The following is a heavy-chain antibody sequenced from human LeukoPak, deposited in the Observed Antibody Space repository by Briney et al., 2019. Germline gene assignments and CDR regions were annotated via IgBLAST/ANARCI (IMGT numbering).Heavy chain of an antibody. J-gene: IGHJ4*02. D-gene: IGHD5-12*01. CDR1: GFTFSSYA. Sequence: GGSLRLSCAASGFTFSSYAMHWVRQAPGKGLEWVAVISYDGSNKYYADSVKGRFTISRDNSKNTLYLQMNSLRAEDTAVDYCARAVTTTSPFDYWGQGTLVTVSS. V-gene: IGHV3-30*04. CDR3: ARAVTTTSPFDY. CDR2: ISYDGSNK.